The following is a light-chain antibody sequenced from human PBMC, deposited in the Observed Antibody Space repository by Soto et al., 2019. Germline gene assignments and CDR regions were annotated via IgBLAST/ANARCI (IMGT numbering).Light chain of an antibody. CDR1: QSLHSN. CDR3: QQYKSWTLT. V-gene: IGKV3-15*01. CDR2: VAS. Sequence: EIVFTQSPGTLSLSPGERATLSCRASQSLHSNLAWYQQNPGQAARLLIYVASTRETGIPARFSGSGSGTEFTLTISSLQSEDFAVYYCQQYKSWTLTFGGGTKVDIK. J-gene: IGKJ4*01.